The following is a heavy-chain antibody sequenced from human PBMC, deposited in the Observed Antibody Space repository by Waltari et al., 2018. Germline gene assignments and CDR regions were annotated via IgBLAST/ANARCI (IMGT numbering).Heavy chain of an antibody. Sequence: QMQLQESGPGLVKPSGTLSLTCTVSGDSMSSGDWWSWVRQPPEKGLEWIGQIQRSGRTNYNPSLESRVTISIDTSNNHFSLKVTSMTAADTAVYYCARDRGRGIYLDSWGRGTLVTVSP. J-gene: IGHJ4*02. V-gene: IGHV4-4*02. CDR2: IQRSGRT. CDR1: GDSMSSGDW. CDR3: ARDRGRGIYLDS. D-gene: IGHD2-15*01.